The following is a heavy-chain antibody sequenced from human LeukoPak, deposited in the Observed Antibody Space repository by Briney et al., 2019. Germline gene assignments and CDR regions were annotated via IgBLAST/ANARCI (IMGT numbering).Heavy chain of an antibody. V-gene: IGHV5-51*01. J-gene: IGHJ2*01. CDR1: GFTFTNYW. D-gene: IGHD6-13*01. CDR2: VHAGDSDA. CDR3: ARFGYSTSLDFYLDV. Sequence: GQSLKSSCQAPGFTFTNYWIAWVRQMPGKGLEWMGIVHAGDSDARYSPSFQDQVTMSADKSISTAYLQWNSLRASDSAMYFCARFGYSTSLDFYLDVWGRGPRVAVSS.